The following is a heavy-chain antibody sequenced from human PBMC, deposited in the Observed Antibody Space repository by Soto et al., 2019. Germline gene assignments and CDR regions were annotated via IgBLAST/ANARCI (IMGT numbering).Heavy chain of an antibody. CDR1: GGSMNSYY. D-gene: IGHD2-21*01. CDR2: GYDSGTS. J-gene: IGHJ5*02. Sequence: QVQLQESGPGLVLPSETLSLTCTVSGGSMNSYYWTWVRQPPGKGLEWIGYGYDSGTSKYNASLDTRITLSLVTSTHQFSLSLSYVTAADTAVYFCARYSPPKKSFDSNPAWLDPWGQGPLVAVSS. CDR3: ARYSPPKKSFDSNPAWLDP. V-gene: IGHV4-59*01.